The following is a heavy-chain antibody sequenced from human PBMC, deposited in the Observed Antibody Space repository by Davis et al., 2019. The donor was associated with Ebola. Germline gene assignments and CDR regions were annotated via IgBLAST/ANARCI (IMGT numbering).Heavy chain of an antibody. V-gene: IGHV3-48*03. J-gene: IGHJ5*02. D-gene: IGHD1-26*01. Sequence: GESLKISCAASGFTFNKYEMNWVRQAPGKGLEWISYISDSGSTTYYTDSVKGRFTISRDNAKNSLYLQMNSLRAEDTAVYYCVRVYSGSYDPWGQGTLVTVSS. CDR1: GFTFNKYE. CDR3: VRVYSGSYDP. CDR2: ISDSGSTT.